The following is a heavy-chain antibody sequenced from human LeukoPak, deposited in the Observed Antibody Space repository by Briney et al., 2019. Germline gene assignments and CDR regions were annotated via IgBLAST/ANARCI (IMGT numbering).Heavy chain of an antibody. D-gene: IGHD3-3*01. Sequence: GESLKISCKGSGYSFTSYWIGWVRQMPGKGLEWMGIIYPGDSDTRYSPSFQGLVTISTDKSISTAYLQWSSLKASDTAMYYCARTYITTVDFWSGYNYYYGMDVWGQGTTVTVSS. J-gene: IGHJ6*02. CDR3: ARTYITTVDFWSGYNYYYGMDV. V-gene: IGHV5-51*01. CDR2: IYPGDSDT. CDR1: GYSFTSYW.